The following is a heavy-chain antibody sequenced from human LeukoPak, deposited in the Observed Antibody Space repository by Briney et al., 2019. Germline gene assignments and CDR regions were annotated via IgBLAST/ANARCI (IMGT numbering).Heavy chain of an antibody. D-gene: IGHD6-19*01. J-gene: IGHJ4*02. V-gene: IGHV3-11*01. CDR1: GLTSGDYN. CDR2: ISSSGNTI. CDR3: ARRCSGWWVFDY. Sequence: GWSPRPSCAASGLTSGDYNMSWIRQAPGKGLEWASYISSSGNTIYYADSVRGRFTISRDTAKHSLYLPMNNLRTEATVDYYCARRCSGWWVFDYWGQGTLVTVSS.